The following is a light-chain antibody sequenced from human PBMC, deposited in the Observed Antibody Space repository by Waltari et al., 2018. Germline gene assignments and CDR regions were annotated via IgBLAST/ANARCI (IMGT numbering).Light chain of an antibody. V-gene: IGLV2-23*02. J-gene: IGLJ2*01. CDR1: SSDIGSYNL. CDR2: EVI. CDR3: SSNAAGSSYVV. Sequence: QSALTQPASVSGSPGPSITISCPGTSSDIGSYNLLSWYQQHPGKVPKLIIYEVIKRPSGISDRFSGSKSGNTASLTISGLQAEDEADYYCSSNAAGSSYVVFGGGTRLTVL.